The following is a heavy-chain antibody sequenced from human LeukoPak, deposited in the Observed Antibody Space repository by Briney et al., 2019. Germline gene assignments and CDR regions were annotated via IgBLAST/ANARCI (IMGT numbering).Heavy chain of an antibody. V-gene: IGHV3-23*01. CDR2: ISGSGGST. Sequence: PGGSLRLSCAASGFTFSSYGMSWVRQAPGKGLEWVSAISGSGGSTYYADSVKGRFTISRDNSKNTLYLQMNSLRAEDTAVYYCARVSVITQYNGSPDYFASWGQGTLLTVSS. CDR1: GFTFSSYG. J-gene: IGHJ4*02. D-gene: IGHD1-26*01. CDR3: ARVSVITQYNGSPDYFAS.